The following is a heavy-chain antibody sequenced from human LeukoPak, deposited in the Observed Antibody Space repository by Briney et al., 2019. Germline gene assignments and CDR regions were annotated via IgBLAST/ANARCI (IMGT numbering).Heavy chain of an antibody. D-gene: IGHD3-10*01. V-gene: IGHV3-73*01. Sequence: PGGSLRLSCAASGFTFSGSAMHWVRQASGKGLEWVGRIRSKANSYATAYAASVKGRFTISRDDSKNTAYLQMNSLKAEDTAVYYCTVVRGTNLYYFDYWGQGTLVTVSS. J-gene: IGHJ4*02. CDR3: TVVRGTNLYYFDY. CDR1: GFTFSGSA. CDR2: IRSKANSYAT.